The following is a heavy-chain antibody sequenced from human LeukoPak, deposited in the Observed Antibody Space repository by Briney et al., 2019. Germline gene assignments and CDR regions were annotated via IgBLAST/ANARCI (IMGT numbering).Heavy chain of an antibody. Sequence: PGGSLRLSCAASGFTFSSYAMHWVRQAPGKGLEWVANIKQDGSEKYYVDSVKGRFTISRDNAKHSLYLQMNSLRAEDTAVYYCARVTAIRAFDYWGQGTLVTVSS. J-gene: IGHJ4*02. CDR3: ARVTAIRAFDY. CDR2: IKQDGSEK. V-gene: IGHV3-7*04. CDR1: GFTFSSYA. D-gene: IGHD2-21*02.